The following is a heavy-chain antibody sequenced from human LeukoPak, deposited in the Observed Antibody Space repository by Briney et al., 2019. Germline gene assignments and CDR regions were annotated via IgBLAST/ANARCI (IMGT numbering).Heavy chain of an antibody. D-gene: IGHD6-13*01. CDR2: IYPGDSDT. CDR3: ARGIAAAAVTKFDY. Sequence: GESLKISCQGSGYSFTNYWIGWVRPMPGKGLEWMGIIYPGDSDTRYDPSFQGQVTISADKSISTAYLQWSSLKASDTAIYYCARGIAAAAVTKFDYWGQGTLVTVSS. J-gene: IGHJ4*02. CDR1: GYSFTNYW. V-gene: IGHV5-51*01.